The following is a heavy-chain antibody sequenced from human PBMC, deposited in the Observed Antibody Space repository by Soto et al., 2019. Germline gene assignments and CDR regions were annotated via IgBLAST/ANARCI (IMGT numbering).Heavy chain of an antibody. CDR3: ARAGGKATKIFDY. D-gene: IGHD1-26*01. CDR1: GGSISSGGYS. J-gene: IGHJ4*02. V-gene: IGHV4-30-2*01. Sequence: PSETLSLTCAGSGGSISSGGYSWSWIRQPPGKGLEWIGYIYHSGSTYYNPSLKSRVTISVDRSKNQFSLKLSSVTAADTAVYYCARAGGKATKIFDYWGQGTLVTVSS. CDR2: IYHSGST.